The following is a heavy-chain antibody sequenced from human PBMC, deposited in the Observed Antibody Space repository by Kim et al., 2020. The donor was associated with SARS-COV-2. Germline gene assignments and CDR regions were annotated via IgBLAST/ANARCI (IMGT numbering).Heavy chain of an antibody. V-gene: IGHV3-30*01. D-gene: IGHD4-17*01. Sequence: ADSVKGRFTISRDNCKNTLYLQMNSLRAEDTAVYYCARDPPGITTVKFDYWGQGTLVTVSS. J-gene: IGHJ4*02. CDR3: ARDPPGITTVKFDY.